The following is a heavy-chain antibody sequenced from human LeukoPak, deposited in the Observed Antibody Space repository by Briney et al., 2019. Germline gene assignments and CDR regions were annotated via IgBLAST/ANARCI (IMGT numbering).Heavy chain of an antibody. Sequence: GGSLRPSCAASGFTFSSYAMHWVRQAPGKGLEWVAVISYDGSNKYYADSVKGRFTISRDNSKNTLYLQMNSLRAEDTAVYYCARDRLDYYDSSGYYPLEYWGQGTLVTVSS. J-gene: IGHJ4*02. V-gene: IGHV3-30-3*01. CDR2: ISYDGSNK. CDR1: GFTFSSYA. CDR3: ARDRLDYYDSSGYYPLEY. D-gene: IGHD3-22*01.